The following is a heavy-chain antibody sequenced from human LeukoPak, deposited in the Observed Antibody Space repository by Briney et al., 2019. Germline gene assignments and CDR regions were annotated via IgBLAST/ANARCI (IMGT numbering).Heavy chain of an antibody. Sequence: ASVKVSCKASGYTFTSYGISWVRQAPGQGREWMGWISAYNGNTNYAQKLQGRVTMTTDKSTSKAYMELRRLRSDDTAVYYCARALVLLRGDFWSGYYTIPWFDPWGQGTLVTVSS. CDR2: ISAYNGNT. J-gene: IGHJ5*02. CDR1: GYTFTSYG. V-gene: IGHV1-18*01. D-gene: IGHD3-3*01. CDR3: ARALVLLRGDFWSGYYTIPWFDP.